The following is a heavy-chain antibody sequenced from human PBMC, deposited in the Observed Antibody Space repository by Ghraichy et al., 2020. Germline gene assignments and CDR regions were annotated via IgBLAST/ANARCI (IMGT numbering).Heavy chain of an antibody. CDR1: GGSISSHY. D-gene: IGHD1-26*01. J-gene: IGHJ6*02. CDR2: IYYTGST. CDR3: VRGNGGSYYGMDV. V-gene: IGHV4-59*11. Sequence: SETPSLTCTVSGGSISSHYWSWIRQPPGKGLEWIGYIYYTGSTDHNPSLKSRVTISVDTSKNQFSLRLSSVTAADTAVYYCVRGNGGSYYGMDVWGQGTTVTVSS.